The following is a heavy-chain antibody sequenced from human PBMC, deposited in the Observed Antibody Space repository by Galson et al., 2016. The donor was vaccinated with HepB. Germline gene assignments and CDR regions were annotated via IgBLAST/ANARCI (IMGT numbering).Heavy chain of an antibody. CDR3: ARDGESPTFFYDDSGPV. V-gene: IGHV1-69*13. CDR2: IIPMFHSP. J-gene: IGHJ4*02. CDR1: GGTVSSSL. Sequence: SVKVSCKASGGTVSSSLITWVRQAPGQGLEWIGGIIPMFHSPEYAQEFQGRVTITADYMELSNLTSGDTAVYYCARDGESPTFFYDDSGPVWGQGTLVTVSS. D-gene: IGHD3-22*01.